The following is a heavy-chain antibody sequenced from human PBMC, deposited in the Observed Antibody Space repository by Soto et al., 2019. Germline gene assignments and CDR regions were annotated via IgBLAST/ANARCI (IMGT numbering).Heavy chain of an antibody. CDR1: GGTFSSYT. J-gene: IGHJ3*02. CDR3: ARPVAGTVDDAFDI. D-gene: IGHD6-19*01. Sequence: SVKVSCKASGGTFSSYTISWVRQAPGQGLEWMGRIIHILGIANYAQKFQGRVTITADKSTSTAYMELSSLRSEDTAVYYCARPVAGTVDDAFDIWGQGTMVTVSS. CDR2: IIHILGIA. V-gene: IGHV1-69*02.